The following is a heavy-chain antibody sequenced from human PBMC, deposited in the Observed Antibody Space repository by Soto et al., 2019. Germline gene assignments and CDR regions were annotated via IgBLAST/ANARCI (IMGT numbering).Heavy chain of an antibody. J-gene: IGHJ4*02. D-gene: IGHD3-22*01. Sequence: GGSLRLSCAASGFPFSSYWMSWVRQAPGKGLEWVANIKQDGSEKSYVDFVKGRFTISRDNAKNSLYLQMNSLRAEDTAVYYCASNRISGYTPFDYWGQGTLVTVSS. CDR1: GFPFSSYW. V-gene: IGHV3-7*01. CDR2: IKQDGSEK. CDR3: ASNRISGYTPFDY.